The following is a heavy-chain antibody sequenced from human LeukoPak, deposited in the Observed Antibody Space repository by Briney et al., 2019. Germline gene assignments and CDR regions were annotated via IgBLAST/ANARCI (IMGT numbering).Heavy chain of an antibody. CDR1: GFTFSSYE. V-gene: IGHV3-48*03. J-gene: IGHJ4*02. CDR2: ISSSGSTI. D-gene: IGHD4-17*01. Sequence: PGGSLRLSCSASGFTFSSYEMNWVRQAPGKGLEWVSYISSSGSTIYHADSVKGRFTISRDNAKNSLYLQMNSLRAEDTALYYCARDHYGDYDGLDYWGQGTLVTVAS. CDR3: ARDHYGDYDGLDY.